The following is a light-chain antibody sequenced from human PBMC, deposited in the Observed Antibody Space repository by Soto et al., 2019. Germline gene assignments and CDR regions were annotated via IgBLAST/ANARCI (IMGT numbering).Light chain of an antibody. CDR1: QSVSSSY. V-gene: IGKV3-15*01. CDR2: GAS. Sequence: EIVLTQSPGNLSLSPGERATLSCRSSQSVSSSYLSWYQQKPGQAPRLLIYGASTRATGIPARFSGSGSGTEFTLTISSLQSEDFAVYYCQQYNNWPITFGQGTRLEIK. CDR3: QQYNNWPIT. J-gene: IGKJ5*01.